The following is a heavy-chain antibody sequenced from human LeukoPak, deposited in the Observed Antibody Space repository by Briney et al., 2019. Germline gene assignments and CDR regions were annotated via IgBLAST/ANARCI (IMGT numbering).Heavy chain of an antibody. CDR3: ARGLVVAGTHY. D-gene: IGHD6-13*01. Sequence: SGTLSLTCAVSGGSISSGNWWSWVRQPPGKGLEWIGQIYHSGSTNYNPSLKSRVTISVEKSKNQFSLNLTSVTAADTAVYYCARGLVVAGTHYWGQGTLVSVSS. J-gene: IGHJ4*02. CDR1: GGSISSGNW. V-gene: IGHV4-4*02. CDR2: IYHSGST.